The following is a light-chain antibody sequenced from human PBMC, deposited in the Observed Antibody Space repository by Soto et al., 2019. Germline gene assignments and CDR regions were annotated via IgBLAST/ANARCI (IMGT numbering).Light chain of an antibody. J-gene: IGKJ1*01. Sequence: DIQMTQSPSTLSASVGDRVTITCRASQSISSWLAWYQQKPGKAPKLLIYDASSLEGGVPSRFSGSGSGTEFTLTISSLQPDDFAVYYCQQSYTTPRTFGQGTKVDI. CDR3: QQSYTTPRT. CDR2: DAS. CDR1: QSISSW. V-gene: IGKV1-5*01.